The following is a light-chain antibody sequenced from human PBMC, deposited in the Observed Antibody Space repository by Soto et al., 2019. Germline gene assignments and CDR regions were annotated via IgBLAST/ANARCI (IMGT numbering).Light chain of an antibody. V-gene: IGKV1-9*01. J-gene: IGKJ4*01. CDR2: SAS. CDR1: QGISSY. Sequence: DIQLTQSPSFRSASVGERLTIACRPSQGISSYLAWLQQRPGKAPQLLIHSASTLQSGVPSRFSGSGSGTEFTLTISSLQPEDFATYYCQQVNSFPVTFGGGTKVDIK. CDR3: QQVNSFPVT.